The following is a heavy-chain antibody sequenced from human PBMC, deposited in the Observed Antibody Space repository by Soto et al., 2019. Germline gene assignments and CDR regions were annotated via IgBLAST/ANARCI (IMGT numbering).Heavy chain of an antibody. J-gene: IGHJ4*02. D-gene: IGHD5-12*01. CDR1: GYTFTSYA. CDR3: ARDGDIVATPFDY. CDR2: INAGNGNT. V-gene: IGHV1-3*01. Sequence: RASVKVSCKASGYTFTSYAMHWVRQAPGQRLEWMGWINAGNGNTKYSQKFQGRVTITRDTSASTAYMELSSLRSEDTAVYYCARDGDIVATPFDYWGQGTLVTVSS.